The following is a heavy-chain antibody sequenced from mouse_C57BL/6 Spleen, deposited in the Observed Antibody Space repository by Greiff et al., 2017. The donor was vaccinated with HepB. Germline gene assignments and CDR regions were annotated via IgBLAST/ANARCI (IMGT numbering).Heavy chain of an antibody. V-gene: IGHV1-74*01. CDR1: GYTFTSYW. CDR3: ATKSHYYGSSYDAMDY. D-gene: IGHD1-1*01. J-gene: IGHJ4*01. CDR2: IHPSDSDT. Sequence: QVQLQQPGAELVKPGASVKVSCKASGYTFTSYWMHWVKQRPGQGLEWIGRIHPSDSDTNYNQKFKGKATLTVDKSSSTAYMQLSSLTSEDSAVYYCATKSHYYGSSYDAMDYWGQGTSVTVSS.